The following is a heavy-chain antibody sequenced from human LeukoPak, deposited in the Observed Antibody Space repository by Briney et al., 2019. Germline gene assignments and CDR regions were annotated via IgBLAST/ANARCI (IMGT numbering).Heavy chain of an antibody. V-gene: IGHV4-34*01. CDR1: GGSFSGYY. J-gene: IGHJ4*02. D-gene: IGHD2/OR15-2a*01. CDR3: AGHHPRNTVDF. Sequence: SETLSLTCAVYGGSFSGYYWSWIRQPPGKGLEWIGEINHSGSTNYNPSLKSRVTISVDTSKNQFSLKLTSVTAADTAVYYCAGHHPRNTVDFWGQGTLVTVSS. CDR2: INHSGST.